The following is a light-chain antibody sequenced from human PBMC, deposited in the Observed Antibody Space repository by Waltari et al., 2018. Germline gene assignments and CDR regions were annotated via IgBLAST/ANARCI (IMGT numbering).Light chain of an antibody. CDR2: GAS. J-gene: IGKJ3*01. V-gene: IGKV3-20*01. CDR1: QSVSSIY. CDR3: QQFGGSPPHIT. Sequence: EIVLTQSPGTLSLSPGESATLSCRASQSVSSIYLAWYQQQPGQAPRLLIYGASSRATGIPDRFSGSGSGTDFTLTISRLEPEDFAVYYCQQFGGSPPHITFGPGTKVDIK.